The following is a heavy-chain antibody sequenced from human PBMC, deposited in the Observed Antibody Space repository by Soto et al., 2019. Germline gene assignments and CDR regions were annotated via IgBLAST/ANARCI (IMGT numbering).Heavy chain of an antibody. J-gene: IGHJ4*02. CDR3: ARHDQVGRTTETNLDS. D-gene: IGHD1-26*01. V-gene: IGHV5-51*01. CDR2: IYPGDSDT. CDR1: GYSFTSYW. Sequence: PGESLKISCKASGYSFTSYWIGWVRQMPGKGLEWMGIIYPGDSDTTYSPSFRGQVTISADNSINTAYLQWSSLKASDSAIYYCARHDQVGRTTETNLDSWGQGTLVTV.